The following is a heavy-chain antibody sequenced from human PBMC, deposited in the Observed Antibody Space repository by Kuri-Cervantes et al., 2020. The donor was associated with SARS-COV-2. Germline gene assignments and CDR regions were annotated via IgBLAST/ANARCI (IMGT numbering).Heavy chain of an antibody. CDR3: ARISQQLDAAPFDY. CDR2: IYYNGNG. D-gene: IGHD6-13*01. J-gene: IGHJ4*02. V-gene: IGHV4-59*01. CDR1: GGSISSYY. Sequence: ESLKISCTVSGGSISSYYWTWVRQPPGKGLEFIGYIYYNGNGYNPSLESRVTMSLDTSRNQFSLRLTSVTPADTAVYYCARISQQLDAAPFDYWGQGTLVTVSS.